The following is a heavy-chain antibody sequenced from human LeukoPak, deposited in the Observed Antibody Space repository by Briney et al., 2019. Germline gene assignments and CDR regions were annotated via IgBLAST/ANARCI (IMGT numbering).Heavy chain of an antibody. CDR2: INHSGST. Sequence: PSETLSLTCAIYGGSFSGYYWSWIRQPPGKGLEWIGKINHSGSTNYNPSLKSRVTISVDTSKNQFSLKLSSVTAADTAVYYCARHHYYGPGRNRRHAFDIWGQGTMVTVSS. V-gene: IGHV4-34*01. J-gene: IGHJ3*02. CDR1: GGSFSGYY. D-gene: IGHD3-10*01. CDR3: ARHHYYGPGRNRRHAFDI.